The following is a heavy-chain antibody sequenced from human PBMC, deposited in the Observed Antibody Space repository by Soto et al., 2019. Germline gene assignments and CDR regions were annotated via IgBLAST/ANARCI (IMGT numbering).Heavy chain of an antibody. J-gene: IGHJ4*02. Sequence: QVQLQESGPGLVRPSETLSLTCTVSGGSISPYYWSWVRQPPGKGLEWIAFIFYSGSTNYNPSLKSRVTISVETSKNQFSLKLTSVTTADTAVYYCARHSSQNFDWLEYWGQGTLVTVSS. CDR3: ARHSSQNFDWLEY. CDR2: IFYSGST. D-gene: IGHD3-9*01. CDR1: GGSISPYY. V-gene: IGHV4-59*08.